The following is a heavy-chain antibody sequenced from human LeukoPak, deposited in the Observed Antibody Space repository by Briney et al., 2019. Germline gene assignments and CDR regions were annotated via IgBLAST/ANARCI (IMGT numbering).Heavy chain of an antibody. CDR2: IYYSGST. Sequence: SETLPLTCTVSGGSVSSGSYYWSWIRQPPGKGLEWIGYIYYSGSTNYNPSLKSRVTISVDTSKNQFSLKLSSVTAADTAVYYCARSYCSGGTCYSENWFDPWGQGTLVTVSS. V-gene: IGHV4-61*01. CDR1: GGSVSSGSYY. CDR3: ARSYCSGGTCYSENWFDP. D-gene: IGHD2-15*01. J-gene: IGHJ5*02.